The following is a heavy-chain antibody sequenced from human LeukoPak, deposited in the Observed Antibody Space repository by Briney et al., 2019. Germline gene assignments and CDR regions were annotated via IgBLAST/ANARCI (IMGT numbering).Heavy chain of an antibody. Sequence: GASVKVSCKASGYSLIGYDLSWVRQATGQGLEWMGWMDPNSGKTTYAQKFQGRVTMTRNTSISTAYMELSSLRSEDTAVYYCARAKAPSSHYYYMDVWGKGTTVTVSS. CDR3: ARAKAPSSHYYYMDV. CDR1: GYSLIGYD. V-gene: IGHV1-8*01. J-gene: IGHJ6*03. CDR2: MDPNSGKT.